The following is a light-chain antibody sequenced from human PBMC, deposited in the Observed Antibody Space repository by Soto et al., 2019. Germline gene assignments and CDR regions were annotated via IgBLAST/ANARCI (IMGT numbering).Light chain of an antibody. J-gene: IGKJ5*01. CDR3: QQYNNWPPIT. Sequence: ETVVTQSLATLSVSPGERATLSCRASQSVRTNLAWYQQKPGQAPRLLIYGASTRATGIPARFSGSGSGTEFTLTVSSLQSEDFAVYYCQQYNNWPPITFGQGTRLEIK. CDR2: GAS. V-gene: IGKV3-15*01. CDR1: QSVRTN.